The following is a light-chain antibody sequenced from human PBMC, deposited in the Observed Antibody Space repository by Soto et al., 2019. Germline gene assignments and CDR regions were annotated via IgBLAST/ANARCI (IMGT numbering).Light chain of an antibody. CDR3: QSYDSSLSGWV. CDR2: GNN. V-gene: IGLV1-40*01. Sequence: QSVLTQPPSVSGAPGQKVTISCTRSSSNIGAAYDVHWYQHLPGTAPKLLIYGNNNRPSGVPDRFSGSKSGTSASLAIIGLQAEDEADYYCQSYDSSLSGWVFGGGTKLTVL. CDR1: SSNIGAAYD. J-gene: IGLJ3*02.